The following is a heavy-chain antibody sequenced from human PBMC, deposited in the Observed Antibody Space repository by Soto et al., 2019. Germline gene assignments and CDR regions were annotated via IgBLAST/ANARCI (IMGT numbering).Heavy chain of an antibody. CDR3: AKDKVPVVVTAPFDY. D-gene: IGHD2-21*02. CDR2: ISYDGNNK. V-gene: IGHV3-30-3*01. J-gene: IGHJ4*02. Sequence: GGSLRLSCAASGFTFSSYAMHWVRQAPGKGLEWLAFISYDGNNKYYTDSVKGRFTISRDNPKNTLYLQMNSLGAEDTAVYYCAKDKVPVVVTAPFDYWGQGTLVTVSS. CDR1: GFTFSSYA.